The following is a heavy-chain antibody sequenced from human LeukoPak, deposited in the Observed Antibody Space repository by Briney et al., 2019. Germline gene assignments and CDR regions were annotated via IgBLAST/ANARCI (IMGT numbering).Heavy chain of an antibody. CDR3: ASMPDHYDILTGYYGMDV. CDR2: ISWNSGSI. J-gene: IGHJ6*02. Sequence: PGGSLRLSCAASGFTFDDYAMHWVRQAPGKGLEWASGISWNSGSIGYADSVKGRFTISRDNAKNSLYLQMNSLRAEDTALYYCASMPDHYDILTGYYGMDVWGQGTTVTVSS. CDR1: GFTFDDYA. V-gene: IGHV3-9*01. D-gene: IGHD3-9*01.